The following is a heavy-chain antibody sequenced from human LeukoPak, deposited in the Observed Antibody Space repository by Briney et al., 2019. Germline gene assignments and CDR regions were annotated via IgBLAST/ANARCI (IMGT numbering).Heavy chain of an antibody. CDR2: ISATRDIT. J-gene: IGHJ3*02. CDR3: AKDDSSLNDAFDI. Sequence: GGSLRLSCAASGFTFSDYYMSWIRQAPGKGLEWVSYISATRDITYYADSVKGRYTISRDNSKNTLYLQMNSLRAEDTAVYYCAKDDSSLNDAFDIWGQGTMVTVSS. V-gene: IGHV3-11*06. D-gene: IGHD3-22*01. CDR1: GFTFSDYY.